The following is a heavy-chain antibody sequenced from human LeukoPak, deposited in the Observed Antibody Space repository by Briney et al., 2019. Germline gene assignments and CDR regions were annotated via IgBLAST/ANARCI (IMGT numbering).Heavy chain of an antibody. CDR2: FYPEDGET. Sequence: ASVTVSCKVSGYTLTELSMHWVRQAPGKGREWMGGFYPEDGETIYAQKFQGRVTMTEDTSTDTAYMEMSSLRSEDTAVYYCATGKNPVMTTVTTNWFDPWGQGTLVTVSS. CDR3: ATGKNPVMTTVTTNWFDP. V-gene: IGHV1-24*01. CDR1: GYTLTELS. J-gene: IGHJ5*02. D-gene: IGHD4-17*01.